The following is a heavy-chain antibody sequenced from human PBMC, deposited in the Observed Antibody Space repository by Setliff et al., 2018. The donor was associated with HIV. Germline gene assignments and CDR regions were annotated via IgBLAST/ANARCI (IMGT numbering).Heavy chain of an antibody. Sequence: SETLSLTCTVFGGFISTGGYSWSWIRQPPGKGLEWIGYIYHSGNTYYNPSLKSRVSISVDRSKNQFSLKLNSVTAADTAVYYCARHSPSDYWGQGTLVTVSS. J-gene: IGHJ4*02. CDR2: IYHSGNT. CDR1: GGFISTGGYS. CDR3: ARHSPSDY. V-gene: IGHV4-30-2*01.